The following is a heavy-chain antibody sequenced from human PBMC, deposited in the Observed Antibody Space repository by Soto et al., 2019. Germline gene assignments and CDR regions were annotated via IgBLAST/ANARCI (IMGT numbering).Heavy chain of an antibody. J-gene: IGHJ4*02. V-gene: IGHV4-31*03. CDR1: GGSISSGGYY. CDR2: IYYSGST. D-gene: IGHD3-16*02. CDR3: ARGNDGITFGGDIVSRPYYFDY. Sequence: QVQLQESGPGLVKPSQTLSLTCTVSGGSISSGGYYWSWIRQHPGKGLEWIGYIYYSGSTYYNPSLNSRVTISVDTSKNHFSLKLSSVTAADTAVYYCARGNDGITFGGDIVSRPYYFDYWGQGTLVTVSS.